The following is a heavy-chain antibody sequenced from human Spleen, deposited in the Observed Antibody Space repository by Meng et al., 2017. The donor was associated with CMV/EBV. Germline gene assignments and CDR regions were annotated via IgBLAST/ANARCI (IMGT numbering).Heavy chain of an antibody. CDR2: INSNSGHT. D-gene: IGHD3-9*01. J-gene: IGHJ6*02. CDR3: ARSYGAFTGSYKRGYYSMDV. Sequence: ASVKVSCKASGYTFTNYDINWVRQATGQGLEWMGWINSNSGHTGYAQKFQGRVTMTRDTSTNTAYMELSRLRSDDTAVYYCARSYGAFTGSYKRGYYSMDVWGHGTTVTVSS. CDR1: GYTFTNYD. V-gene: IGHV1-8*02.